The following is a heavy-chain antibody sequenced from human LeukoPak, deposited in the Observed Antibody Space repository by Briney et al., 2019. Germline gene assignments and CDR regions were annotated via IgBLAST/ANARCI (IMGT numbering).Heavy chain of an antibody. D-gene: IGHD3-10*01. Sequence: SETLSLTCTVSGASISSSCYCWGWIRQPPGRGLEWLGSIYYRESTYYNPSIKSRVTISVDTSKNQFTLKLSSVTAADTAVYYCARAPEIWFGELLGRAFDIWGQGTMVTVSS. CDR3: ARAPEIWFGELLGRAFDI. J-gene: IGHJ3*02. CDR2: IYYREST. V-gene: IGHV4-39*06. CDR1: GASISSSCYC.